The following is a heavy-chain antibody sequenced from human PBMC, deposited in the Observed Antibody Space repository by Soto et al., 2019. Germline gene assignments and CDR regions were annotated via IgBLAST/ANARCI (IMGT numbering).Heavy chain of an antibody. V-gene: IGHV4-59*01. D-gene: IGHD1-26*01. CDR2: IYYSGST. CDR1: GGSISSYY. CDR3: ARDLRVGATVWFDP. Sequence: PSETLSLTCTVSGGSISSYYWSWIRQPPGKGLEWIGYIYYSGSTNYNPSLKSRVTISVDTSKNQFSLKLSSVTAADTAVYYCARDLRVGATVWFDPWGQGTLVTVSS. J-gene: IGHJ5*02.